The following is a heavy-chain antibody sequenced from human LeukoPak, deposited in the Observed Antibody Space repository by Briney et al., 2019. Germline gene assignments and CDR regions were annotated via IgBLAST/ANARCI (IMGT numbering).Heavy chain of an antibody. CDR1: GFTFSNYA. D-gene: IGHD1-26*01. CDR2: ISDTSDRT. CDR3: AKEWAGQVAPPYFYQ. J-gene: IGHJ4*02. Sequence: GGSLRLSCAASGFTFSNYAMGWVRQAPGKGLEWVSGISDTSDRTYYTDSVKGRFTISRDNSKNTVYLQMNSLRAEDTAVYYSAKEWAGQVAPPYFYQWGQGTLVTTSS. V-gene: IGHV3-23*01.